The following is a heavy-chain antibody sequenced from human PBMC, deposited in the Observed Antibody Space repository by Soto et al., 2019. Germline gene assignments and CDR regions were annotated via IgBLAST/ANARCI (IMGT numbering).Heavy chain of an antibody. CDR3: ERVWDIVILSVPIPNYNYGMDV. Sequence: PGGSLRLSCAASGFTFSSYELNWVRQAPGKGLDWVSYVSSSGSNIYYADSVKDRFTISRDNAKNSLFLQMNSLRAEDTADYYCERVWDIVILSVPIPNYNYGMDVWGQGTTVTSP. J-gene: IGHJ6*02. CDR1: GFTFSSYE. V-gene: IGHV3-48*03. D-gene: IGHD2-15*01. CDR2: VSSSGSNI.